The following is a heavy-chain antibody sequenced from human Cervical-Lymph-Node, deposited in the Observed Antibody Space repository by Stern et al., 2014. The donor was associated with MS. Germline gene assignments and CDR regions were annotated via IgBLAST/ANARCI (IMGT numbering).Heavy chain of an antibody. Sequence: QLQLQESGPGLVRPSETLSLTCSVSGGSMPDYYWRWIRQPPGKGLEWIGYVYHTGSTSYNPSLKSRVTISIDTSKSQFALKVNSVTAADTAVYYCARGGRMASMFYWGQGTLVTVSS. CDR3: ARGGRMASMFY. D-gene: IGHD5-24*01. V-gene: IGHV4-59*01. J-gene: IGHJ4*02. CDR2: VYHTGST. CDR1: GGSMPDYY.